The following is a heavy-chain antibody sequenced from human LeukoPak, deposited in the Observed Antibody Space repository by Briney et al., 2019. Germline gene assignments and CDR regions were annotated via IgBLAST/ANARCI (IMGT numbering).Heavy chain of an antibody. CDR1: GDSISNYY. D-gene: IGHD6-13*01. CDR3: ARVEAAAGSVDY. Sequence: PSETLSLTCTVSGDSISNYYWSWIRQPAGKGLEWIGRIYTSGSTNYNPSLKSRVTMSVDTSKNQFSLKLSSVTAADTAVYYCARVEAAAGSVDYWGQGTLVTVSS. V-gene: IGHV4-4*07. J-gene: IGHJ4*02. CDR2: IYTSGST.